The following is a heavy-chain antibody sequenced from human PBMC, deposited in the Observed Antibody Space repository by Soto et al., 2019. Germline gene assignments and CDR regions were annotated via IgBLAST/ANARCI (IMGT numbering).Heavy chain of an antibody. V-gene: IGHV1-2*02. J-gene: IGHJ4*02. D-gene: IGHD3-22*01. Sequence: ASVKVSCKASGYTFTGYYMHWVRQAPGQGLEWMGWINPNSGGTNYAQKFQGRVTMTRDTSISTAYMELSRLRSDDTAVYYCARDLSYYDSSAVDYWGQGXLVTVYS. CDR2: INPNSGGT. CDR1: GYTFTGYY. CDR3: ARDLSYYDSSAVDY.